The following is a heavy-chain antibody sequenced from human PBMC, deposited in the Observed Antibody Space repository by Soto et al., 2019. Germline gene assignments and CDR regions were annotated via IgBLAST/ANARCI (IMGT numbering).Heavy chain of an antibody. CDR3: ARARGIAVAGTADAFDI. D-gene: IGHD6-19*01. J-gene: IGHJ3*02. Sequence: GGSLRLSCAASGFTFSSYSMNWVRQAPGKGLEWVSSISSSSSYIYYADSVKGRFIISRDNAKNSLYLQMNSLRAEDTAVYYCARARGIAVAGTADAFDIWGQGTMVTVSS. V-gene: IGHV3-21*01. CDR2: ISSSSSYI. CDR1: GFTFSSYS.